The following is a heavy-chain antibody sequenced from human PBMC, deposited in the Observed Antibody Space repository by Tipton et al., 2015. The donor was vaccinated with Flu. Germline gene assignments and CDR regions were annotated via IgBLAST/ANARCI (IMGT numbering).Heavy chain of an antibody. D-gene: IGHD3-3*01. J-gene: IGHJ5*02. Sequence: TLSLTCSVSGDSMTSSRYYWGWIRQPLGKGLEWIGSIFHSGSTYYNPSLKSRVTISVDTSKNQFSLKLISVTAADTAVYYCARVSPGVESWFDPWGQGTLVTVSS. CDR1: GDSMTSSRYY. CDR3: ARVSPGVESWFDP. V-gene: IGHV4-39*07. CDR2: IFHSGST.